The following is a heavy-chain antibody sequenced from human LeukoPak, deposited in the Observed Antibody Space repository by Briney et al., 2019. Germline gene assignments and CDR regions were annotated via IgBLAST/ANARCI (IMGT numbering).Heavy chain of an antibody. CDR3: ARHDYGLKFDY. D-gene: IGHD4-17*01. V-gene: IGHV4-59*01. Sequence: SEILSLTCTVSGGSISSYYWSWIRQPPGKGLEWIGYIYYSGSTNYNPSLKSRVTISVDTSKNQFSLKLSSVTAADTAVYYCARHDYGLKFDYWGQGTLVTVSS. J-gene: IGHJ4*02. CDR1: GGSISSYY. CDR2: IYYSGST.